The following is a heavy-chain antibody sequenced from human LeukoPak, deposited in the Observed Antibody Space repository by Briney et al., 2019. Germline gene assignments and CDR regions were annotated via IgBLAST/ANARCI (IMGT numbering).Heavy chain of an antibody. V-gene: IGHV3-21*01. Sequence: GGSLRLSCAASGFTLSSYSMNWVRQAPGKGLEWVSSISSSSSYIYYADSVKGRFTISRDNAKNSLYLQMNSLRAEDTAVYYCARGGLGIAVAGADYWGQGTLVTVSS. CDR1: GFTLSSYS. CDR2: ISSSSSYI. J-gene: IGHJ4*02. D-gene: IGHD6-19*01. CDR3: ARGGLGIAVAGADY.